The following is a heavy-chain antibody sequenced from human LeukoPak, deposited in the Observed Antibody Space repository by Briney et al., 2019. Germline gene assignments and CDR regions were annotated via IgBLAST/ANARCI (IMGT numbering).Heavy chain of an antibody. CDR3: ARGRDYHDSTGYYF. Sequence: SETLSLTCTVSGGSISSYYWSWIRQPPGKGLEWIGYIYYSGSTNYNPSLKGRVTMSVDTSKNQFSLKLSSVTAADTAVYYCARGRDYHDSTGYYFWGQGTLVTVSS. CDR2: IYYSGST. V-gene: IGHV4-59*08. CDR1: GGSISSYY. D-gene: IGHD3-22*01. J-gene: IGHJ4*02.